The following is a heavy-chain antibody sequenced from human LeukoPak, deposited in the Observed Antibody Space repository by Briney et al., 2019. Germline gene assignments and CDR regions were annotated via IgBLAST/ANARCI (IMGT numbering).Heavy chain of an antibody. D-gene: IGHD4-23*01. CDR3: AKDKDYGGNSGFDY. J-gene: IGHJ4*02. V-gene: IGHV3-30*18. Sequence: GRSLTLTCAASGFTFSSYGMHWVRQAPGKGLEWVAVISYDGSNKYYADSVKGRFTISRDNSKNTLYLQMNSLRAEDTAVYYCAKDKDYGGNSGFDYWGQGTLVTVSS. CDR2: ISYDGSNK. CDR1: GFTFSSYG.